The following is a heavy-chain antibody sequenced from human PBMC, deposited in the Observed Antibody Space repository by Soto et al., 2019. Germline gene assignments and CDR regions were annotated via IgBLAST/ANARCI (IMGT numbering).Heavy chain of an antibody. CDR1: GGSISSSNW. Sequence: SETLSLTCAVSGGSISSSNWWSWVRQPPGKGLEWIGEIYHSGSTNYNPSLKSRVTISVDKSKNQFSLKLTSVTAADTAVYYCAILLGYCSGGSCSRWFDPWGQGTLVTVS. D-gene: IGHD2-15*01. CDR2: IYHSGST. V-gene: IGHV4-4*02. CDR3: AILLGYCSGGSCSRWFDP. J-gene: IGHJ5*02.